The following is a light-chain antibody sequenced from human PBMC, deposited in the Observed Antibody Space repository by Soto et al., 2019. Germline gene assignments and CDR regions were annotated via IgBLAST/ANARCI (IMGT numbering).Light chain of an antibody. J-gene: IGKJ5*01. V-gene: IGKV3-20*01. CDR3: QQYGDSPKYT. CDR2: GAS. Sequence: IVLTQSPATLSFSPGDRSTLSCRSSQGVFTWLAWYQQKPGQAPRLFIYGASTRATGIPDRFSGSGSGTDFSLTINRLEPEDFAVYYCQQYGDSPKYTFGQGTRLEIK. CDR1: QGVFTW.